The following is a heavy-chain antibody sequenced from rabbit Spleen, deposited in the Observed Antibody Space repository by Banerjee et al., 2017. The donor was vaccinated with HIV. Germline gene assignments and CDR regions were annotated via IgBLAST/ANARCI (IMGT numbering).Heavy chain of an antibody. D-gene: IGHD3-1*01. CDR2: ISTTGGYI. V-gene: IGHV1S40*01. Sequence: QSLEESGGDLVKPGASLTLTCTASGFSFSTNYWICWVRQAPGKGLEWIACISTTGGYIYYASWAKGRFTISKTSSTTVTLQMTSLTAADTATYFCAKDLPGAIGWNFDLWGPGTLVTVS. CDR1: GFSFSTNYW. CDR3: AKDLPGAIGWNFDL. J-gene: IGHJ6*01.